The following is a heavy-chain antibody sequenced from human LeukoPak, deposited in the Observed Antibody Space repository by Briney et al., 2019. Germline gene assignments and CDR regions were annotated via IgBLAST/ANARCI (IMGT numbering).Heavy chain of an antibody. CDR3: AKASQRWLPQYSDY. V-gene: IGHV3-30*02. CDR2: IRYDGSNK. CDR1: GFTFSSYG. D-gene: IGHD3-22*01. J-gene: IGHJ4*02. Sequence: PGGSLRLSCAASGFTFSSYGMHWVRQAPGKGLEWVAFIRYDGSNKYYADSVKGRFTISRDNSKNTLYLQMNSLRAEDTAVYYCAKASQRWLPQYSDYWGQGTLVTVSS.